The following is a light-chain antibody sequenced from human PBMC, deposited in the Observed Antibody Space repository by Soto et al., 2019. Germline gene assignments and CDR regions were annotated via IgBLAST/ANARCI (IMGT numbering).Light chain of an antibody. Sequence: DIQMTQSPSSLSASVGDRGTITCRASQSISSYLNGYQQKPGKAPKLLIYAASSLQSGVPSSFSGSGSGTDFTLTISSLQPEDFETYYCQQSYSTPPITFGQGTRLEI. CDR1: QSISSY. CDR3: QQSYSTPPIT. J-gene: IGKJ5*01. CDR2: AAS. V-gene: IGKV1-39*01.